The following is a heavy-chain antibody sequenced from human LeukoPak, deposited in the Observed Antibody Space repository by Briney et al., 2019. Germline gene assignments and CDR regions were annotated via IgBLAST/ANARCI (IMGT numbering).Heavy chain of an antibody. Sequence: PGGSLRLSCVASGFPFSSYWMTWVRQAPGKGLEWVANIKQDGSKKSYVDSVKGRFTISRDNAKNSLYLQMDSLRAEDTAIYYCAKQLGYCSDGSCYFPYWSQGTLVTVSS. V-gene: IGHV3-7*01. J-gene: IGHJ4*02. CDR3: AKQLGYCSDGSCYFPY. CDR2: IKQDGSKK. CDR1: GFPFSSYW. D-gene: IGHD2-15*01.